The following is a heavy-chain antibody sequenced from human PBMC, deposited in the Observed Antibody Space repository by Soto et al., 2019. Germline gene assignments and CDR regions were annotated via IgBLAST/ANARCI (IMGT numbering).Heavy chain of an antibody. CDR3: AEARAADSYGMDV. V-gene: IGHV3-23*01. CDR1: GFTFSIYA. Sequence: PGGSLRLSCAASGFTFSIYAMSWVRHAPGKGLEWVSAISGSGGSTYYADSVKGRFTISRDNSKNTLYLQMNSLRAEDTAVYYCAEARAADSYGMDVWGQGTTVTVSS. D-gene: IGHD6-13*01. CDR2: ISGSGGST. J-gene: IGHJ6*02.